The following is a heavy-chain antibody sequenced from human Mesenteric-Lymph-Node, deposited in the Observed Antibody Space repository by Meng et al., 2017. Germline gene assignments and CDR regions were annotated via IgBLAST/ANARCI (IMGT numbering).Heavy chain of an antibody. V-gene: IGHV4-31*03. J-gene: IGHJ4*02. CDR3: ARVSSGWDYFDY. D-gene: IGHD6-19*01. CDR2: IYYSGST. Sequence: GSVPGRGSPVQLLSPPYTVSGGSVSSVGYYWTWFLRHPGKGLEWFGHIYYSGSTFYYPSLKRRVIISIDTSKNQFSLNLRSVTAADTAVYYCARVSSGWDYFDYWGQGTLVTVSS. CDR1: GGSVSSVGYY.